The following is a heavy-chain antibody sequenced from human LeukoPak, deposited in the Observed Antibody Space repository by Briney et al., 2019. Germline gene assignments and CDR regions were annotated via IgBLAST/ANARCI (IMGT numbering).Heavy chain of an antibody. D-gene: IGHD2-2*01. CDR1: GGSISSYY. Sequence: SETLSLTCTVSGGSISSYYWSWIRQPPGKGLEWIGYIYYSGSTNYNPSLKSRVTISVDTSKNQFSLKLSSVTAADTAVYYCARERFDYASYYFDYWGQGTLVTVSS. CDR2: IYYSGST. J-gene: IGHJ4*02. CDR3: ARERFDYASYYFDY. V-gene: IGHV4-59*01.